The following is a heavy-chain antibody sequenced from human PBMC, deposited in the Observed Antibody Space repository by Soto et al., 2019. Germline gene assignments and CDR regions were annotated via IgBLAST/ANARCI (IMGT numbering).Heavy chain of an antibody. CDR3: ARTIKDYDVLTGYYVGAFDI. CDR1: GDSISNYY. V-gene: IGHV4-59*01. Sequence: SETLSLTCTVSGDSISNYYWSWIRQPPGKGLEWIGYIYYSGSTNYNPSLKSRVTISVDTSKNQFSLKLSSVTAADTAVYYCARTIKDYDVLTGYYVGAFDIWGQGTMVTVSS. D-gene: IGHD3-9*01. J-gene: IGHJ3*02. CDR2: IYYSGST.